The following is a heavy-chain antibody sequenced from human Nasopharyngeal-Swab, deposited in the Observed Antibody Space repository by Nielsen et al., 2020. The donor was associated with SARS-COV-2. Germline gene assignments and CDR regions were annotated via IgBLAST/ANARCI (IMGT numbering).Heavy chain of an antibody. V-gene: IGHV3-30*18. CDR3: AKRKEILWLGSQRHGMDV. J-gene: IGHJ6*02. Sequence: GQSLKISCAASGFNFNNYGMHWVRQAPGKGLEWVALISYEGSIKHYADFVEGRFTTSRDSSKNTLFLQMNSLRAEDTAVYYCAKRKEILWLGSQRHGMDVWGQGTTVTVSS. D-gene: IGHD3-10*01. CDR2: ISYEGSIK. CDR1: GFNFNNYG.